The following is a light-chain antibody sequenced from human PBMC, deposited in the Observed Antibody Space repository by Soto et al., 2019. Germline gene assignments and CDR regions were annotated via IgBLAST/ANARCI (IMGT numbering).Light chain of an antibody. CDR1: QSVSSN. J-gene: IGKJ4*01. CDR2: GAS. V-gene: IGKV3-15*01. Sequence: EMVMTQSPATLSVFPGERATLSCRASQSVSSNLAWYQQKPGQAPRLLIYGASTRATGIPARFSGSGSGTEFTLTISSLQSEDFAIYYCQQYNKWPPVTFGGGTKVDIK. CDR3: QQYNKWPPVT.